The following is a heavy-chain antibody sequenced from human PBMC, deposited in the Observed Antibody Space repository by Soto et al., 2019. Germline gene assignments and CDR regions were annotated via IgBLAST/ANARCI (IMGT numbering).Heavy chain of an antibody. V-gene: IGHV3-48*02. Sequence: EVQLVESGGGLVQPGGSLRLSCAASGFTFSSHSMNWVRQAPGKGLEWVSYISNSGSNIYYADSVKGRFTISRDNAKNSLYLQMNSLRDEDTAVYYCARDPYSSTTVTIFEYWGQGTLVTVSS. CDR2: ISNSGSNI. CDR1: GFTFSSHS. J-gene: IGHJ4*02. D-gene: IGHD4-17*01. CDR3: ARDPYSSTTVTIFEY.